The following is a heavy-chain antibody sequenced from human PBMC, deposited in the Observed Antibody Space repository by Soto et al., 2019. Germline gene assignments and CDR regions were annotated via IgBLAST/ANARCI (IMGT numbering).Heavy chain of an antibody. CDR3: ARDGHDSVDLDY. J-gene: IGHJ4*02. D-gene: IGHD3-3*01. CDR2: LNSDGSDT. CDR1: GFTFSSYW. Sequence: GGSLRLSCAASGFTFSSYWMHWVRQAPGKGLLLVSRLNSDGSDTSYADSVKGRFTISRYNAKNTLYLQMNSLRSYDTAVYYCARDGHDSVDLDYWGQGTLVTVSS. V-gene: IGHV3-74*01.